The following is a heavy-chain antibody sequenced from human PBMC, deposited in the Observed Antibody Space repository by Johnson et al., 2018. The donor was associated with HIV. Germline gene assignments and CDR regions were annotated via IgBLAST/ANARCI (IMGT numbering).Heavy chain of an antibody. J-gene: IGHJ3*02. Sequence: VQLVESGGGVVQPGGSLRLSCVASGFTFDDYGMSWVRQAPGKGLEWVSGINWNGGSIHYADSVKGRFTISRDNAKKSLYLQMNSLRAEDTALYHCARVTIFGVVIDHDAFDIWGQGAMVTVSS. D-gene: IGHD3-3*01. CDR2: INWNGGSI. V-gene: IGHV3-20*01. CDR3: ARVTIFGVVIDHDAFDI. CDR1: GFTFDDYG.